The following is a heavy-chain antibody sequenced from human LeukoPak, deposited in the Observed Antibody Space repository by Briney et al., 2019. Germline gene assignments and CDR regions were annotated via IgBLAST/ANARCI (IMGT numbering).Heavy chain of an antibody. CDR3: AKYSSLLPDPGPVGYDSSGYYPDY. Sequence: GGSLRLSCAVSGFTFSSYAMSWVRQAPGKGLEWVSAISGSGGSTYYADSVKGRFTISRDNSKNTLYLQMNSLRAEDTAVYYCAKYSSLLPDPGPVGYDSSGYYPDYWGQGTLVTVSS. D-gene: IGHD3-22*01. CDR2: ISGSGGST. V-gene: IGHV3-23*01. J-gene: IGHJ4*02. CDR1: GFTFSSYA.